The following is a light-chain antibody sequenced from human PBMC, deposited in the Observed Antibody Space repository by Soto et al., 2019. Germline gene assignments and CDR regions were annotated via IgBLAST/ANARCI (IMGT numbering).Light chain of an antibody. J-gene: IGKJ1*01. CDR2: GAS. Sequence: EMVVTQSPATLSVSPGERATLSCRASQSVSSNLAWYQLKPGQPPWLLIYGASTRATGIPARFGGSGSGTEFTLTISSLQSEDFAVYYCQQYNNWPPTFGQGTKVEIK. CDR1: QSVSSN. CDR3: QQYNNWPPT. V-gene: IGKV3-15*01.